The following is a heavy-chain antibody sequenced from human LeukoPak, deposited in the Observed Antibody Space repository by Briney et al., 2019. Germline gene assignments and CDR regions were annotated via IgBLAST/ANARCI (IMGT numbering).Heavy chain of an antibody. CDR2: ISPSGDIK. Sequence: GGSLRLSCVASGFTFSRHGMNWVRQAPGKGLEWVSGISPSGDIKYYVDSVKGRFTVSRDNSKNTLYLQTNSLRDEDTAVYYCAKDDAWLQYNDWGQGTLVTVSS. D-gene: IGHD5-24*01. CDR3: AKDDAWLQYND. CDR1: GFTFSRHG. J-gene: IGHJ4*02. V-gene: IGHV3-23*01.